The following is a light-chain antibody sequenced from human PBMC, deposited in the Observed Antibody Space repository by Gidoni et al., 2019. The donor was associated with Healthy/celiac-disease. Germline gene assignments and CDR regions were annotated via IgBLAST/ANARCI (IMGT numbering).Light chain of an antibody. J-gene: IGKJ4*01. CDR2: DAS. V-gene: IGKV3-11*01. CDR3: QQRSNWRLT. CDR1: QSVSSY. Sequence: EIVLTQSPANLSLSPGERATLSCRASQSVSSYLAWYQQKPGQAPRLLIYDASNRATGIPARFMGSGSGTDFTLTISSLEPVDFAVYYCQQRSNWRLTFGGGTKVEIK.